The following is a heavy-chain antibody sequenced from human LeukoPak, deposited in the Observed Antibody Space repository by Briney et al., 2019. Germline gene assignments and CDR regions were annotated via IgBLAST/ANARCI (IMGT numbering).Heavy chain of an antibody. CDR1: GGTFSSYA. CDR3: ARGRRNCSGGSCYPLGWFDP. D-gene: IGHD2-15*01. CDR2: IIPIFGTA. Sequence: ASVKVSCKASGGTFSSYAISWVRQAPGQGLEWMGGIIPIFGTANYAQKFQGRVTITTDESTSTAYMELSSLRSEDTAVYYCARGRRNCSGGSCYPLGWFDPWGQGTLVTVSS. J-gene: IGHJ5*02. V-gene: IGHV1-69*05.